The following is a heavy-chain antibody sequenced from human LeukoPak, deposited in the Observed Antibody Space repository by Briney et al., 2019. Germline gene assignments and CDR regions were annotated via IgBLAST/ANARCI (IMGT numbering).Heavy chain of an antibody. CDR2: MYYTGRT. J-gene: IGHJ4*02. Sequence: SETLSLTCTVSGDSMSYYYWSWIRQTPGKGLEWLGYMYYTGRTKYNPSLKSRVTFSLDMSKNQFSLKLDSVTAVDTAVYYCARNGDRGEIDYWGQGTLVTVSS. D-gene: IGHD3-16*01. CDR1: GDSMSYYY. CDR3: ARNGDRGEIDY. V-gene: IGHV4-59*12.